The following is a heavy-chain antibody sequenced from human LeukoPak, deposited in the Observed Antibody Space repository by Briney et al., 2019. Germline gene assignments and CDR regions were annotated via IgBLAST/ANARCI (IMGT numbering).Heavy chain of an antibody. Sequence: PGGSLRLSCAASGFTFSSHGMHWVRQAPGKGLEWVAVISYDGSNKYYADSVKGRFTISRDNSKNTLYLQMNSLRAEDTAVYYCAKVPGLRNAFDIWGQGTMVTVSS. CDR1: GFTFSSHG. J-gene: IGHJ3*02. CDR3: AKVPGLRNAFDI. V-gene: IGHV3-30*18. CDR2: ISYDGSNK.